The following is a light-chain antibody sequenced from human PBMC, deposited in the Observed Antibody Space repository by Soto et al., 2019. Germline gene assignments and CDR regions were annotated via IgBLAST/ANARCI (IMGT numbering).Light chain of an antibody. CDR3: QQRSNWPPVT. V-gene: IGKV3-11*01. CDR2: DAS. J-gene: IGKJ4*01. Sequence: EIVLTQSPATLSLSPGERATLSCRASQSIGLAIAWYRQKPGQAPRLLIYDASNRATGIPARFSGSGSGTDFTLTISSLEPEDFGVYYCQQRSNWPPVTFGGGTKVDIK. CDR1: QSIGLA.